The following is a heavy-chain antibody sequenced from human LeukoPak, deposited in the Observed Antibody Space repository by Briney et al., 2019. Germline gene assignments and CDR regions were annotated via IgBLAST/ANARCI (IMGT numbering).Heavy chain of an antibody. CDR2: IKSDGSST. Sequence: GGSLRLSCSASGFTFSSYVMHWVRQAPGKGLVWVSRIKSDGSSTTYADSVKGQFTISRDNAKNTLYLQMNSLRAEDTAVYYCARDLSYSLEYWGQGTLVTVSS. D-gene: IGHD3-10*01. J-gene: IGHJ4*02. CDR3: ARDLSYSLEY. CDR1: GFTFSSYV. V-gene: IGHV3-74*01.